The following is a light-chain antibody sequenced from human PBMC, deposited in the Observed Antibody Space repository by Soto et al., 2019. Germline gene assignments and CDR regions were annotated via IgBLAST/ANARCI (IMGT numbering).Light chain of an antibody. Sequence: DIVLTQFPATLSLSPGERATLSCRASQRVSSYLAWYQRKPGQAPRLLIYDISNRATGIPARFIGSGSGTDFSLTISGIENEDSAVYYCQQRSVWPRNTVGQGTKLEIK. CDR3: QQRSVWPRNT. V-gene: IGKV3-11*01. CDR1: QRVSSY. J-gene: IGKJ2*01. CDR2: DIS.